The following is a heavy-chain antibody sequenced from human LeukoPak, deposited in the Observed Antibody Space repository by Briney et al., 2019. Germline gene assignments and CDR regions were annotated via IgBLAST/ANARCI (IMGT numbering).Heavy chain of an antibody. D-gene: IGHD3-16*01. CDR2: IIPIFGTA. CDR1: GGTFSSYA. CDR3: ARDGGTSYGMDV. J-gene: IGHJ6*04. Sequence: GSSVKVSCKASGGTFSSYAISWVRQAPGQGLEWMGGIIPIFGTANYAQKFQGRVTITADKSTSTAYMELSRLRSDDTAVYYCARDGGTSYGMDVWGKGTTVTVSS. V-gene: IGHV1-69*06.